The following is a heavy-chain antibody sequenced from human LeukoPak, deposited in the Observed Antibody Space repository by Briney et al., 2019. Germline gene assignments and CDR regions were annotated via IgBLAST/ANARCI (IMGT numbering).Heavy chain of an antibody. D-gene: IGHD4-17*01. CDR2: ISHSGDTI. J-gene: IGHJ4*02. Sequence: GGSLRLSCAASGFTFSSYAMSWVRQAPVKGLEWVSAISHSGDTIYYADSVKGRFTISRDNSQNTLHLQMNSLRAEDTAVYYCAKEKYGVLDYWGQGTLVTVSS. CDR3: AKEKYGVLDY. V-gene: IGHV3-23*01. CDR1: GFTFSSYA.